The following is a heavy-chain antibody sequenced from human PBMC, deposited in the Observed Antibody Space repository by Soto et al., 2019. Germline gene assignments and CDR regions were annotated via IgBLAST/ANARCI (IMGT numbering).Heavy chain of an antibody. CDR3: TSVLTSSIAAGPGVWWFDP. CDR2: IYTSGST. Sequence: SETLSLTCTVSGGSISSYYWSWIRQPAGKGLEWIGRIYTSGSTNYNPSLKSRVTMSVDTSKNQFSLKLSSVTAADTAVYYCTSVLTSSIAAGPGVWWFDPWGEGTLVTFPS. D-gene: IGHD6-6*01. V-gene: IGHV4-4*07. CDR1: GGSISSYY. J-gene: IGHJ5*02.